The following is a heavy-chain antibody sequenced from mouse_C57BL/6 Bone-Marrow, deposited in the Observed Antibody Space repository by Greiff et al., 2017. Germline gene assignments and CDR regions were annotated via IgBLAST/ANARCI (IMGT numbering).Heavy chain of an antibody. CDR3: ASSTMVTTTEYYFDY. Sequence: QVQLQQPGAELVKPGASVKMSCKASGYTFTSYWITWVKQRPGQGLEWIGDIYPGSGSTNYNEKFKSKATLTVDTSAGTAYMQLSSLTSEDSAVYYCASSTMVTTTEYYFDYWGQGTTLTVSA. J-gene: IGHJ2*01. D-gene: IGHD2-2*01. CDR1: GYTFTSYW. CDR2: IYPGSGST. V-gene: IGHV1-55*01.